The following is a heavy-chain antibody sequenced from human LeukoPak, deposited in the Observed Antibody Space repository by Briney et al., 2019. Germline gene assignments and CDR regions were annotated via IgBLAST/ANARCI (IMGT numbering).Heavy chain of an antibody. CDR3: AKDQGYYDSSWAFDI. D-gene: IGHD3-22*01. V-gene: IGHV3-74*01. CDR2: INGDGRNI. J-gene: IGHJ3*02. CDR1: GFTFSSYW. Sequence: GGSLRLSCVASGFTFSSYWMHWVRQDPRKGLVWVSRINGDGRNINYADSVRGRFTISRDNAKNSLYLQMNSLRAEDMALYYCAKDQGYYDSSWAFDIWGQGTMVTVSS.